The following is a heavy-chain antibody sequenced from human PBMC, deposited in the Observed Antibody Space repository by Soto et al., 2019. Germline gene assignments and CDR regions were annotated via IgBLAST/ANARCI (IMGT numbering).Heavy chain of an antibody. Sequence: QVQLVQSGAEVQKPGASVKVSCTASGYTFTSYDINWVRQATGQGLEWMVWMNPNSGNTGYAQKFQGRDTMTRNTSISTAYMELSSLRSVDTAVYYCARVYDFWSGYRHDWFDPWGQGTLVTVSS. J-gene: IGHJ5*02. CDR1: GYTFTSYD. V-gene: IGHV1-8*01. D-gene: IGHD3-3*01. CDR3: ARVYDFWSGYRHDWFDP. CDR2: MNPNSGNT.